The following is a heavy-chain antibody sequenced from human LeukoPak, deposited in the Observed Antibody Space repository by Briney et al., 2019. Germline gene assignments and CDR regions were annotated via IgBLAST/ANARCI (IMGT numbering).Heavy chain of an antibody. CDR3: AWDGRGEWFFYAFDI. J-gene: IGHJ3*02. V-gene: IGHV1-69*04. D-gene: IGHD3-3*01. Sequence: EASVKVSCKASGGTFSSYAISWVRQAPGQGLEWIGRIIPILGIANYAQKFQGRVTITADESTSTAYMELSSLRSEDAAVYYCAWDGRGEWFFYAFDIWGQGTMVTVSS. CDR1: GGTFSSYA. CDR2: IIPILGIA.